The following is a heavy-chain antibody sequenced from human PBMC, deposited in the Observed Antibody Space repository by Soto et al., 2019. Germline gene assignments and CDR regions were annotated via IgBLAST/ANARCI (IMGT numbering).Heavy chain of an antibody. CDR1: GGSISSGDYY. D-gene: IGHD6-13*01. Sequence: QVQLQESGPGLVKPSQTLSLTCTVSGGSISSGDYYWSWIRQPPGKGLEWIGYIYYSGSTYYNPSLKSRVXXXVXXSKNQCSRKLSSVTAADTAVYYCARERPDGSRLDPWGQGTLVTVSS. J-gene: IGHJ5*02. CDR2: IYYSGST. V-gene: IGHV4-30-4*01. CDR3: ARERPDGSRLDP.